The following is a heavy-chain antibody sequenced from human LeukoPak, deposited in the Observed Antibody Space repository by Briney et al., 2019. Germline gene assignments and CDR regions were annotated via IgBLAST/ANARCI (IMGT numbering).Heavy chain of an antibody. V-gene: IGHV1-46*01. CDR1: GYTFTTYG. CDR3: AKSKPIFGVVIGLGDAFDI. D-gene: IGHD3-3*01. J-gene: IGHJ3*02. CDR2: INPSGGST. Sequence: GASVKVSCRASGYTFTTYGISWVRQAPGQGLEWMGIINPSGGSTSYAQKFQGRVTMTRDTSTSTVYMELSSLRSEDTAVYYCAKSKPIFGVVIGLGDAFDIWGQGTMVTVSS.